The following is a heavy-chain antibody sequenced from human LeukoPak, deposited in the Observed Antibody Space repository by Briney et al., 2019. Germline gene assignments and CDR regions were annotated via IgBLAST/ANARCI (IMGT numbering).Heavy chain of an antibody. CDR3: ARQIWFGELFFDY. CDR2: IYHSGST. Sequence: SETLSLTCTVSGGSISSGDYYWSWIRQPPGKGLEWIGYIYHSGSTYYNPSLKSRVTISVDTSKNQFSLKLSSVTAADTAVYYCARQIWFGELFFDYWGQGTLVTVSS. J-gene: IGHJ4*02. D-gene: IGHD3-10*01. CDR1: GGSISSGDYY. V-gene: IGHV4-30-4*01.